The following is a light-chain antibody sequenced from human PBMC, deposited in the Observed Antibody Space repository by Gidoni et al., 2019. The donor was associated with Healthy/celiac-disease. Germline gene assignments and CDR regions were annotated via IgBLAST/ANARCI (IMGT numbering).Light chain of an antibody. CDR3: QSYDSSNQWV. Sequence: NFMLTQPHSVSESPGQTVILSCTRSSGSIASNDVQWYQQRPGSSPTTVIYEDNQRPSGVPDRFSGSIDSSSNSASLTISGLKTEDEADYYCQSYDSSNQWVFGGGTKLTVL. J-gene: IGLJ3*02. V-gene: IGLV6-57*01. CDR2: EDN. CDR1: SGSIASND.